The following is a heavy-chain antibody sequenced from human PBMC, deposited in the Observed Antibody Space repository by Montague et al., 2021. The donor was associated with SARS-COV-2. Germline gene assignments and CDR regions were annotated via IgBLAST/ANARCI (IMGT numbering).Heavy chain of an antibody. CDR3: ARAQNICFIANCVNYFDL. CDR1: GGSIRSYY. CDR2: VHYTGST. D-gene: IGHD1-1*01. J-gene: IGHJ4*02. Sequence: SETLSLTCEVSGGSIRSYYWSWIRQSLGKGLEWIGYVHYTGSTKYNPSLKTRVTLSLDTPKNHFSLRLNSVTAADTAVYYCARAQNICFIANCVNYFDLWGLGALVSVSS. V-gene: IGHV4-59*01.